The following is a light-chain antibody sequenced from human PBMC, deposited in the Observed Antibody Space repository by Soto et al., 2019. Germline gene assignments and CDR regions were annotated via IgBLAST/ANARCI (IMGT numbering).Light chain of an antibody. J-gene: IGKJ1*01. CDR2: QAS. V-gene: IGKV1-5*03. CDR1: QTISSW. Sequence: DIQMTQTPSALSASVGDRFTITCLASQTISSWLAWCQQKPGEAPRLLIYQASSLETEVPSRFSGSGSGTEFTLTISSLQPGDFATYYCQQYNSYSLTFGQGTKVDVK. CDR3: QQYNSYSLT.